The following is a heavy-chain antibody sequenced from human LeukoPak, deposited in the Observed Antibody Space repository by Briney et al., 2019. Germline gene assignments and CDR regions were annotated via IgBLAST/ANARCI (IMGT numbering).Heavy chain of an antibody. CDR1: GYTFSTYG. V-gene: IGHV1-18*01. CDR3: ARATGGWSLPPRY. J-gene: IGHJ4*02. Sequence: ASVKVSCKASGYTFSTYGISWVRQAPGQGLEWMGWISAYNGNTNFAQKFQGRVTMTTDTSTSTAYMELRSLISDDTAVYYCARATGGWSLPPRYWGQGTLVTVSS. CDR2: ISAYNGNT. D-gene: IGHD6-19*01.